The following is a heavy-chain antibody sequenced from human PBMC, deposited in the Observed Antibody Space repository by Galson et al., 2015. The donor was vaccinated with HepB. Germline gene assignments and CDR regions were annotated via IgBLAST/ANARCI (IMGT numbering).Heavy chain of an antibody. V-gene: IGHV3-30*18. CDR1: GFTFSSYG. D-gene: IGHD7-27*01. Sequence: SLRLSCAASGFTFSSYGMHWVRQAPGKGLEWVAVISYDGSNKYYADSVKGRFTISRDNSKNTLYLQMNSLRAEDTAVYYCAKDSQGPFATGEYYYYYYGMDVWGQGTTVTVSS. CDR2: ISYDGSNK. J-gene: IGHJ6*02. CDR3: AKDSQGPFATGEYYYYYYGMDV.